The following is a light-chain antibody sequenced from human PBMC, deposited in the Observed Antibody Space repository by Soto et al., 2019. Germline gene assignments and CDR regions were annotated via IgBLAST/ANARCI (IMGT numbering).Light chain of an antibody. J-gene: IGKJ4*01. V-gene: IGKV1-5*03. CDR1: QSISIW. Sequence: DIQMTQSPSTLSASVGDRVTIACRASQSISIWLAWYQQKPGKAPKLLIYKASTLESGVPSRFRGSGSGTEFTLTISSLQPDDFASYYCQQYNSYPNFGGGTKVEIK. CDR2: KAS. CDR3: QQYNSYPN.